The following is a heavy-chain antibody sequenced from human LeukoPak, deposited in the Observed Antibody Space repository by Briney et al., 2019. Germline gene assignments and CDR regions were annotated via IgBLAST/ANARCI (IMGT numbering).Heavy chain of an antibody. CDR3: ASYYYDSSGYYYGAYYFDY. CDR2: IIPIFGTA. J-gene: IGHJ4*02. CDR1: GGTFSSYA. V-gene: IGHV1-69*06. Sequence: SVKVSCKASGGTFSSYAISWVRQAPGQGLEWMGGIIPIFGTANYAQKFQGRVTITADKSTSTAYMELSSLRSEDTAVYYCASYYYDSSGYYYGAYYFDYWGQGTLVTVSS. D-gene: IGHD3-22*01.